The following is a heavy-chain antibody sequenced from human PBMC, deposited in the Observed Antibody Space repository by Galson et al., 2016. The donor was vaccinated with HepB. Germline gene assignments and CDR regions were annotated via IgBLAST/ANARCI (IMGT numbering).Heavy chain of an antibody. CDR2: IYYNGRT. CDR3: ARHLGSGPNDY. V-gene: IGHV4-39*01. J-gene: IGHJ4*02. CDR1: GGSITNSSYY. Sequence: SETLSLTCTVSGGSITNSSYYWGWIRQPPGKGLEWIGNIYYNGRTYYNPSLKSRVTISLDRSKNQFSLKLSSVTAADTAVFYCARHLGSGPNDYWGQGTLVTVSS. D-gene: IGHD3-16*01.